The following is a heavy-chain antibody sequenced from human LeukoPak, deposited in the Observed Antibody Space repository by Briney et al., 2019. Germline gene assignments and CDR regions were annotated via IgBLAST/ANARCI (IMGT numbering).Heavy chain of an antibody. CDR2: ISAYNGNT. CDR1: GYTFTIYG. V-gene: IGHV1-18*01. J-gene: IGHJ5*02. D-gene: IGHD3-10*01. Sequence: ASVTVSFKASGYTFTIYGISWVRQAPGQGLEWMGWISAYNGNTNYPQKLQGRVTMTTDTSTSTAYMELRSLRSDDTAVYYCARALWFGDDRWFDPWGQGTLVTVSS. CDR3: ARALWFGDDRWFDP.